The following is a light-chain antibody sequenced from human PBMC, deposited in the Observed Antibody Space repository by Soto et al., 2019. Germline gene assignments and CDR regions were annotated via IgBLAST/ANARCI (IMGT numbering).Light chain of an antibody. CDR3: SSYTSSSTHV. J-gene: IGLJ1*01. CDR2: EVS. V-gene: IGLV2-14*01. Sequence: LAQPASVCGSAGQSITSSGTGTSSDGGGYNYVSWYQQHPGKAPKLMIYEVSTRPSGVSNRFSASKSGNTASLTISGLQAEDDADYYCSSYTSSSTHVSGPGTKVTVL. CDR1: SSDGGGYNY.